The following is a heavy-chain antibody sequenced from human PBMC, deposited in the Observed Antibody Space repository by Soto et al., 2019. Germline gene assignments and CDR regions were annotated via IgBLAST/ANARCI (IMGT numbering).Heavy chain of an antibody. CDR3: AKGRFRYYGSGLDEYYFDY. CDR1: GFTFSSYG. Sequence: GGSLRLSCAASGFTFSSYGMHWVRQAPGKGLEWVAVISYDGSNKYYADSVKGRFTISRDNSKNTLYLQMNSLRAEDTAVYYCAKGRFRYYGSGLDEYYFDYWGQGTLVTVSS. D-gene: IGHD3-10*01. CDR2: ISYDGSNK. V-gene: IGHV3-30*18. J-gene: IGHJ4*02.